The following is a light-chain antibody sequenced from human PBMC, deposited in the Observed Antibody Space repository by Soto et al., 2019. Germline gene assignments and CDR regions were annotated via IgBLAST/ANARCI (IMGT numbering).Light chain of an antibody. CDR2: GAS. J-gene: IGKJ1*01. V-gene: IGKV3-15*01. CDR3: QQYNNWWT. CDR1: QSVSSN. Sequence: EIVMTQSPATLSVSPGERATLSCRASQSVSSNLAWYQQKPGQALRLLIYGASTRATGIPARFSGSGSGTEFTLNISSLQSEDFAVYYCQQYNNWWTFGQGTKVEIK.